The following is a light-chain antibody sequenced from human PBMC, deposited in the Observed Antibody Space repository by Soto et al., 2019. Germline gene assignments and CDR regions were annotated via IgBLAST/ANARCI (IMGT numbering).Light chain of an antibody. CDR1: QDIRNY. CDR2: AAS. V-gene: IGKV1-27*01. CDR3: QRYYSALLT. Sequence: DIQMTQSPSSLSASVGDRVTMTCRASQDIRNYVAWYQQKPGEVPKLLIYAASTLQSGVPARFSGGGFGTDFTLTISSLRPEDVATYYCQRYYSALLTFGPGTKVDLK. J-gene: IGKJ3*01.